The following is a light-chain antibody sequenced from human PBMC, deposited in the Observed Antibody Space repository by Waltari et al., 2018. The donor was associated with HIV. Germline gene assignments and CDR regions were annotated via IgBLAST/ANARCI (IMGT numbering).Light chain of an antibody. CDR1: SSDVGGYNY. CDR3: SSFAGSNNLMV. J-gene: IGLJ2*01. CDR2: QVN. V-gene: IGLV2-8*01. Sequence: QSALTQPPSASGSPGQSVTISCTGTSSDVGGYNYVSWYQQHPGKAPKLIIYQVNKRPSGVPDRFSGTKSGNRASRTVSGLQAEDAADYYCSSFAGSNNLMVFGGGTKLTVL.